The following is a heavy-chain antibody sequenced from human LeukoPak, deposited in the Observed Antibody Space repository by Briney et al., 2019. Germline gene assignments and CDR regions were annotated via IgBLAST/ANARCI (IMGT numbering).Heavy chain of an antibody. V-gene: IGHV3-21*01. CDR1: GFTFSSYA. J-gene: IGHJ4*02. D-gene: IGHD3-3*01. CDR3: ARGNTIFGVVIIPPLDY. Sequence: GSLRLSCAASGFTFSSYAMSWVRQAPGKGLEWVSSISSSSIYTYYADSMKGRFTISRDNAKNSLYLQMNSLRVEDTAVYYCARGNTIFGVVIIPPLDYWGQGTLVTVSS. CDR2: ISSSSIYT.